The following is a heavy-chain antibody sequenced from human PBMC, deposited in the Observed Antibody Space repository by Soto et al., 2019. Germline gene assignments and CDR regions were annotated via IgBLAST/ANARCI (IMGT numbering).Heavy chain of an antibody. V-gene: IGHV1-2*04. Sequence: ASVKVSCKASGYSFTYYHIHWVRQVPGQGLEWLGRINPKSGGTSTAQKFQGWVTMTTDTSISTASMELTRLTSDDTAIYYCARGDSTDCSNGVCSFFYNHDMDVWGQGTTVTVSS. CDR2: INPKSGGT. CDR1: GYSFTYYH. D-gene: IGHD2-8*01. CDR3: ARGDSTDCSNGVCSFFYNHDMDV. J-gene: IGHJ6*02.